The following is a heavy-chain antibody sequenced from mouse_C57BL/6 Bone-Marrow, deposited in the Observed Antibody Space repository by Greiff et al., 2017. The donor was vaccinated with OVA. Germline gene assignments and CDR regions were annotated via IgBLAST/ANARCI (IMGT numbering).Heavy chain of an antibody. CDR3: ARLEWLRYFDV. CDR2: IYPGGGYT. J-gene: IGHJ1*03. V-gene: IGHV1-63*01. CDR1: GYTFTNYW. D-gene: IGHD2-2*01. Sequence: QVQLKQSGAELVRPGTSVKMSCKASGYTFTNYWIGWAKQRPGHGLEWIGDIYPGGGYTNYNEKFKGKATLTADKSSSTAYMQFSSLTSEDSAIYYCARLEWLRYFDVWGTGTTVTVSS.